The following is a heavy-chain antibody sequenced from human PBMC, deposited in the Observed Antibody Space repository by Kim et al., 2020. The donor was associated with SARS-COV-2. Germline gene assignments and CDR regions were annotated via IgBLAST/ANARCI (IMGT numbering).Heavy chain of an antibody. D-gene: IGHD4-17*01. CDR2: INPSGGST. Sequence: ASVKVSCKASGYTFTSYYMHWVRQAPGQGLEWMGIINPSGGSTSYAQKFQGRVTMTRDTSTSTVYMELSSLRSEDTAVYYCARDLTTVVEHYYYYYGMDVWGQGTTVTVSS. CDR3: ARDLTTVVEHYYYYYGMDV. J-gene: IGHJ6*02. CDR1: GYTFTSYY. V-gene: IGHV1-46*01.